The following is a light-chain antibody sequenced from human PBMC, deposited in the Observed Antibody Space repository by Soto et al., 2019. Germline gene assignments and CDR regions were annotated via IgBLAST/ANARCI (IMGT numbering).Light chain of an antibody. J-gene: IGLJ1*01. CDR2: EVS. CDR1: SRDIGAYNL. V-gene: IGLV2-8*01. CDR3: SSYAGSNNLYV. Sequence: QSALTQPASVSGSPGQSITISCSGTSRDIGAYNLVSWYQQPPGKAPKLLIYEVSKRPSGVPDRFSGSKSGNTASLSVSGLQAEDEADYYCSSYAGSNNLYVFGTGTKVTVL.